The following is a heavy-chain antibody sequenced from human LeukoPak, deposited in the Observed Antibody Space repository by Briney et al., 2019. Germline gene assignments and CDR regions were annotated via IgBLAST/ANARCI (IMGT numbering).Heavy chain of an antibody. J-gene: IGHJ4*02. D-gene: IGHD4-17*01. Sequence: SGGSLRLSCAASGFTFDDYAMHWVRQAPGKGLEWVAFIRYDGRNKYYADSVKGRFTISRDNSKNTLCLQMNSLRAEDTAVYYCAKEIWPTVTTPGHTHFDYWGQGTLVTVSS. CDR3: AKEIWPTVTTPGHTHFDY. CDR1: GFTFDDYA. V-gene: IGHV3-30*02. CDR2: IRYDGRNK.